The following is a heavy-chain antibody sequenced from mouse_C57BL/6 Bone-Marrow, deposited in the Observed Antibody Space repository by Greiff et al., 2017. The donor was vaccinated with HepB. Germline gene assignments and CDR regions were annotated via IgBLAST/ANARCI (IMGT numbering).Heavy chain of an antibody. Sequence: QVQLQQSGAELVKPGASVKLSCKASGYTFTSYWMQWVKQRPGQGLEWIGEIDPSDSYTNYNQKFKGKATLTVDTSSSTAYMQLSSLTSEDSAVYYCARALLLRSSYAMDYWGQGTSVTVSS. V-gene: IGHV1-50*01. CDR3: ARALLLRSSYAMDY. CDR1: GYTFTSYW. CDR2: IDPSDSYT. D-gene: IGHD1-1*01. J-gene: IGHJ4*01.